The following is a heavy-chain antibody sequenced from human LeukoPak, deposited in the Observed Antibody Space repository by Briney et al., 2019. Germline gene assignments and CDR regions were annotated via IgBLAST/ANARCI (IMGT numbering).Heavy chain of an antibody. V-gene: IGHV4-61*02. CDR2: IYTGGST. Sequence: PSQTLSLTCTVSGGSISSGSYYWSWIRQAAGKGVEWIGRIYTGGSTNYNPSLKSRVTISVDTSKNQFSLKLSSVTAADTAVYYCARDKRGGSPHYFDSWGQGTLVTVSS. J-gene: IGHJ4*02. CDR3: ARDKRGGSPHYFDS. D-gene: IGHD2-15*01. CDR1: GGSISSGSYY.